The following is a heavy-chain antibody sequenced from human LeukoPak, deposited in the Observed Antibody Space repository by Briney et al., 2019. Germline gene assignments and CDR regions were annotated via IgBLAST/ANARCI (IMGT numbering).Heavy chain of an antibody. CDR3: ARGPWYCTNGVCYTGGWFDP. J-gene: IGHJ5*02. CDR2: MNPNSGNT. V-gene: IGHV1-8*01. CDR1: GYTFTSYD. Sequence: GASVNVSCKASGYTFTSYDINWVRQATGQGLEWMGWMNPNSGNTGYAQKFQGRVTMTRNTSISTAYMELSSLRSEDTAVYYCARGPWYCTNGVCYTGGWFDPWGQGTLVTVSS. D-gene: IGHD2-8*01.